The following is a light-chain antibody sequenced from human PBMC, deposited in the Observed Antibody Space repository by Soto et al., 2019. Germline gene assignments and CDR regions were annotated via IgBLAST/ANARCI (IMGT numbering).Light chain of an antibody. V-gene: IGLV2-14*01. CDR2: EVS. CDR3: QAYDSSLSGVV. CDR1: SSDVGGYNY. Sequence: QSALTQPASVSGSPGQSITISCTGTSSDVGGYNYVSWYQQHPGKAPKLMIYEVSNPPSGVPDRFSGSKSGTSASLAITGRQAEDEVDYYCQAYDSSLSGVVFGGGTKLTVL. J-gene: IGLJ2*01.